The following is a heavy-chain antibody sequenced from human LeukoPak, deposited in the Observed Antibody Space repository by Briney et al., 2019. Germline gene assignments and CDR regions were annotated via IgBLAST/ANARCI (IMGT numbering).Heavy chain of an antibody. V-gene: IGHV4-61*02. CDR1: GGSISSGSYY. J-gene: IGHJ5*02. CDR2: IYTSGST. D-gene: IGHD6-13*01. Sequence: SETLSLTCTVSGGSISSGSYYWSWIRQPAGKGLEWIGRIYTSGSTNYNPSLKSRVTISVDTSKNQFSLKLSSVTAADTAVYYCARATGYSSSWYGSIDPWGQGTLVTVSS. CDR3: ARATGYSSSWYGSIDP.